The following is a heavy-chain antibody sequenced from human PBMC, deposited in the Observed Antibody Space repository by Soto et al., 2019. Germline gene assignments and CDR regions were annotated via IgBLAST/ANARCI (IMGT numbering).Heavy chain of an antibody. CDR3: ARDGPANYYGSGSYYRSPNYYYYGMDV. Sequence: GGSLRLSCAASGFTFSSYGMHWVRQAPGKGLEWVAVIWYDGSNKYYADSVKGRFTISRDNSKNTLYLQMNSLRAEDTAVYYCARDGPANYYGSGSYYRSPNYYYYGMDVWGQGTTVTVSS. V-gene: IGHV3-33*01. J-gene: IGHJ6*02. D-gene: IGHD3-10*01. CDR2: IWYDGSNK. CDR1: GFTFSSYG.